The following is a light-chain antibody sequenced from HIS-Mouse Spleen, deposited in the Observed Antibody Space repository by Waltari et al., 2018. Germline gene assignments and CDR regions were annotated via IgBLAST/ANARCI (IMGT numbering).Light chain of an antibody. CDR3: SSYTSSSTRV. Sequence: QSALTQPASVSGSPGQSITLSCPGTSSHVGCCNYVPWYQQHPGKAPKLMIYDVSNRPSGVSNRFSGSKSGNTASLTISGLQAEDEADYYCSSYTSSSTRVFGTGTKVTVL. J-gene: IGLJ1*01. CDR2: DVS. V-gene: IGLV2-14*03. CDR1: SSHVGCCNY.